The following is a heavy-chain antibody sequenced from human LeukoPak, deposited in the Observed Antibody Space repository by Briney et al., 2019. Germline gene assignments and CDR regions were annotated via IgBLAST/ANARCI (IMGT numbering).Heavy chain of an antibody. CDR3: ARAAGGGYGGGFDY. Sequence: SVKVSCKASGGTFSSYAISWVRQAPGQGLEWMGGIIPIFGTANYAQKFQGRVTITADESTSTAYMELNSLRAEDTAVYYCARAAGGGYGGGFDYWGQGTLVTVSS. D-gene: IGHD5-12*01. CDR2: IIPIFGTA. J-gene: IGHJ4*02. V-gene: IGHV1-69*13. CDR1: GGTFSSYA.